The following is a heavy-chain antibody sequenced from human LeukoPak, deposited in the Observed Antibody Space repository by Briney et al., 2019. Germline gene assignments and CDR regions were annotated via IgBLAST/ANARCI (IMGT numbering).Heavy chain of an antibody. V-gene: IGHV4-30-4*01. CDR2: IYYSGST. J-gene: IGHJ5*02. CDR3: ARDRGYCSSTSCNNWFDP. CDR1: GGSLSSGDYY. Sequence: SETLPLTCTVSGGSLSSGDYYWRWLRQPPGTALEWIGYIYYSGSTYYNPSLKSRVTISVDTSKNQFSLKLSSVTAADTAVYYCARDRGYCSSTSCNNWFDPWGQGTLVTVSS. D-gene: IGHD2-2*03.